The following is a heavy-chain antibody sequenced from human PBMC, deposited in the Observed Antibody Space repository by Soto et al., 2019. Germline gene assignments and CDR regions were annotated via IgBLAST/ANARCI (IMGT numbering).Heavy chain of an antibody. CDR3: AREAPGIAVAGYAFDI. J-gene: IGHJ3*02. Sequence: PGGSLRLSCAASGFTFSSYWMSWVRQAPGKGLEWVANIKQDGSEKYYVDSVKGRFTISRDNAKNSLYLQMNSLRAEDTAVYYCAREAPGIAVAGYAFDIWGQGTMVTV. V-gene: IGHV3-7*01. CDR1: GFTFSSYW. D-gene: IGHD6-19*01. CDR2: IKQDGSEK.